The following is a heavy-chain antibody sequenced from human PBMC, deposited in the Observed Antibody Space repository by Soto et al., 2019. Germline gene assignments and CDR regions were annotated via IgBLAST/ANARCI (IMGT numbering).Heavy chain of an antibody. CDR1: GFTFSYYW. CDR3: ARGDRGAFDL. Sequence: EVQLLESGGGLVQPGESLRLSCAASGFTFSYYWRHWVRQAPGMGLVWVSRIHSDGSSTTYADSVKGRFTISRDNARNTLYLQMNSLRAEDTAVYYCARGDRGAFDLWGQGTVLTVPS. J-gene: IGHJ3*01. CDR2: IHSDGSST. V-gene: IGHV3-74*01. D-gene: IGHD1-26*01.